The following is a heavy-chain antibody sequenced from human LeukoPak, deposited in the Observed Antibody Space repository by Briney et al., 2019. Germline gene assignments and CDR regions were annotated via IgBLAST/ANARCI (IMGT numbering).Heavy chain of an antibody. CDR2: IWYDGSNK. Sequence: PGMSLRLSCAASGFTFSSYGMHWVRQAPGKGLEWVAVIWYDGSNKYYADSVKGRFTISRDNSKNTLYLQMNSLRAEDTAVYYCARDSFEVVTAPSNYYGMDVWGQGTTVTVSS. CDR3: ARDSFEVVTAPSNYYGMDV. D-gene: IGHD2-21*02. CDR1: GFTFSSYG. V-gene: IGHV3-33*01. J-gene: IGHJ6*02.